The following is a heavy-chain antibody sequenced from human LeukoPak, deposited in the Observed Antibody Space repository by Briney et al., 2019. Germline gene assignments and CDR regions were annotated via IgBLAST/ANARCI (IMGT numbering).Heavy chain of an antibody. CDR3: ARGAPRRYSSSWYEAHFDY. CDR2: ISAYSGNT. J-gene: IGHJ4*02. CDR1: GYTFTSYG. D-gene: IGHD6-13*01. V-gene: IGHV1-18*01. Sequence: GASVKVSCKASGYTFTSYGISWVRQAPGQGLEWMGWISAYSGNTNYAQKLQGRVTMTTDTSTSTAYMELRSLRSDDTAVYYCARGAPRRYSSSWYEAHFDYWGQGTLVTVSS.